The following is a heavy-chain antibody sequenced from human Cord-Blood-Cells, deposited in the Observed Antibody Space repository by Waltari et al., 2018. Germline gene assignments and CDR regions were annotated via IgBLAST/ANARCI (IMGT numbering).Heavy chain of an antibody. Sequence: QVQLVESGGGVVQPGRSLRLSCAASGFTFSSYGMHWVRQAPGKGVEWVAVRWYDGSNEYYADSVKGRFTISRDKSKNTLYLQMNSLRAEDTAVYYCARDDGSYYAFDIWGQGTMVTVSS. J-gene: IGHJ3*02. V-gene: IGHV3-33*01. CDR3: ARDDGSYYAFDI. D-gene: IGHD1-26*01. CDR1: GFTFSSYG. CDR2: RWYDGSNE.